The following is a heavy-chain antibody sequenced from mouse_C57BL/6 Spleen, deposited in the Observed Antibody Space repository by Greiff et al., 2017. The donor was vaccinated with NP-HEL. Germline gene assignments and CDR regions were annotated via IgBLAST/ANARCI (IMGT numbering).Heavy chain of an antibody. CDR3: ARSGSSFGAMDY. CDR2: IYPGSGST. CDR1: GYTFTSYW. D-gene: IGHD1-1*01. J-gene: IGHJ4*01. V-gene: IGHV1-55*01. Sequence: QVQLQQPGAELVKPGASVKMSCKASGYTFTSYWITWVKQRPGQGLEWIGDIYPGSGSTNYNEKFKRKATLTVDTSSSTAYMQLSSLTSEDSAVYYCARSGSSFGAMDYWGQGTSVTVSS.